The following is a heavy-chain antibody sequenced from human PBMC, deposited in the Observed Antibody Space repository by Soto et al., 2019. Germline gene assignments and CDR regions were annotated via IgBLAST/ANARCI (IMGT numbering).Heavy chain of an antibody. CDR2: ISGSGDST. V-gene: IGHV3-23*01. D-gene: IGHD3-3*01. CDR1: GFTFRSYA. Sequence: GGSLRLSCAASGFTFRSYAMSWVRQAPGKGLEWVSAISGSGDSTYYADSVKGRFTISRDNSKNTLYLQMNSLRAEDTAVYYCAKDGGYYDFWSGYSNNWFDPWGQGTLVTVSS. CDR3: AKDGGYYDFWSGYSNNWFDP. J-gene: IGHJ5*02.